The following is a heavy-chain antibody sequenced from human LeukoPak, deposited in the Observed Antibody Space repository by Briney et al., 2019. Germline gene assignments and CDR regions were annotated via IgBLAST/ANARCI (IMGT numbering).Heavy chain of an antibody. J-gene: IGHJ6*03. V-gene: IGHV1-18*01. D-gene: IGHD3-10*01. CDR3: ARAASFGELLPLYYYYYYMDV. Sequence: ASVKVSCKASGYTFTIYGISWVRQAPGQGLEWMGWISAYNGNTNYAQKLQGRVTMTTDTSTSTAYMELRSLRSDDTAVYYCARAASFGELLPLYYYYYYMDVWGKGTTVTISS. CDR1: GYTFTIYG. CDR2: ISAYNGNT.